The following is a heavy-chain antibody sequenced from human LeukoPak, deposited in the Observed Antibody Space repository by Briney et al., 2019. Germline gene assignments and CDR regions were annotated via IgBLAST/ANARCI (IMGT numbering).Heavy chain of an antibody. CDR2: ISSSGSTI. D-gene: IGHD3-10*01. CDR3: AGDRLRSGSYRGNWFDP. Sequence: PGGSLRLSCAASGFTFSDYYMSWIRQAPGKGLEWVSYISSSGSTIYYADSVKGRFTISRDNAKNSLYLQMNSLRAEDTAVYYCAGDRLRSGSYRGNWFDPWGQGTLVTVSS. J-gene: IGHJ5*02. CDR1: GFTFSDYY. V-gene: IGHV3-11*01.